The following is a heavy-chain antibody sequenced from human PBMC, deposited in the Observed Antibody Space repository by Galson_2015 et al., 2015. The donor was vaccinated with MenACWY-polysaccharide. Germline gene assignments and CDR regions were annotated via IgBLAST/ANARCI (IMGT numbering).Heavy chain of an antibody. CDR2: MNPNSGNT. CDR1: GYTFSSYD. Sequence: SVKVSCKASGYTFSSYDIHWVRQARGQGLEWMGWMNPNSGNTGYAQKFQGRVAMTRDTATSTAYMELRMLRYDDTAVYYCTRIIARKHTCGDPWRQATLVSVS. V-gene: IGHV1-8*01. D-gene: IGHD2-21*01. J-gene: IGHJ5*02. CDR3: TRIIARKHTCGDP.